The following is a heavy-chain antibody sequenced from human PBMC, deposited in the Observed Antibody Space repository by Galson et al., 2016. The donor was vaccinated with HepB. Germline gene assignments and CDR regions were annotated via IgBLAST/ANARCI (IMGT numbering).Heavy chain of an antibody. D-gene: IGHD6-6*01. Sequence: SLRLSCAASGFTFTRYAMSWVRQAPGKGLEWVSTISDSGQSTYYADSVKGRFTASKDNSKNTLYLQMDSLRAEDTAVYYCARARAEYSSSSLPFEYWGQGTLVTVSS. CDR1: GFTFTRYA. J-gene: IGHJ4*02. V-gene: IGHV3-23*01. CDR3: ARARAEYSSSSLPFEY. CDR2: ISDSGQST.